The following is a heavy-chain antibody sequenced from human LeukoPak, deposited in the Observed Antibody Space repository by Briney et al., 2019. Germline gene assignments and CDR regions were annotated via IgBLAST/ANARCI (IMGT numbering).Heavy chain of an antibody. D-gene: IGHD3-16*01. CDR1: GYSISSHYY. CDR3: ARDPSLGAFDI. CDR2: VYLSGST. J-gene: IGHJ3*02. V-gene: IGHV4-38-2*02. Sequence: SETLSLTCTVSGYSISSHYYWGWIGQPPGKGLEWIGTVYLSGSTYYNPSLKSRVTISVDTSKNQFSLKLCSVTAADTAVYYCARDPSLGAFDIWGQGTMVTVSS.